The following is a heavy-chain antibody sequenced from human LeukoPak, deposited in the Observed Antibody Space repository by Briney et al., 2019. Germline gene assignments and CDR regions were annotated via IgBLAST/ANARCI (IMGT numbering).Heavy chain of an antibody. J-gene: IGHJ4*02. Sequence: PGGSLRLSCAASGFTFSNYWMTWVRQAPGKGLDWVANIKQDGSEKYYVDSVLGRFTLSRDNAKNSLYLQVNSLRAEDTAVYYCARDRRCSGGSCYYFDYWGQGTLVIVSS. CDR1: GFTFSNYW. CDR2: IKQDGSEK. D-gene: IGHD2-15*01. CDR3: ARDRRCSGGSCYYFDY. V-gene: IGHV3-7*04.